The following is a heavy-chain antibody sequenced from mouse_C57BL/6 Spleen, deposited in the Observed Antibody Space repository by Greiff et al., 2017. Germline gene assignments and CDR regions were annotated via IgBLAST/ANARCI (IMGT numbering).Heavy chain of an antibody. CDR2: IDPETGGT. Sequence: QVQLQQSGAELVRPGASVTLSCKASGYTFTDYEMHWVKQTPVHGLEWIGAIDPETGGTAYNQKFKGKAILTADKSSSTAYMELRSLTSEDSAVYYCTRSGTPDYFDYWGQGTTLTVSS. CDR1: GYTFTDYE. V-gene: IGHV1-15*01. J-gene: IGHJ2*01. D-gene: IGHD2-14*01. CDR3: TRSGTPDYFDY.